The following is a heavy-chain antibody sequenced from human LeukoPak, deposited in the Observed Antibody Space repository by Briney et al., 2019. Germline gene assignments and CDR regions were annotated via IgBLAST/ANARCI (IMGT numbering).Heavy chain of an antibody. Sequence: GTLRLSCAASGFTFSRYGMSWVRQAPGKGLEWLSYISSSSTTMSYADSVKGRFTISRDNAKSSLYLQMNSLRAEDTAVYYCARGSFLITFGGLIVWGQGTLVTVSS. CDR3: ARGSFLITFGGLIV. J-gene: IGHJ4*02. D-gene: IGHD3-16*02. CDR1: GFTFSRYG. CDR2: ISSSSTTM. V-gene: IGHV3-48*01.